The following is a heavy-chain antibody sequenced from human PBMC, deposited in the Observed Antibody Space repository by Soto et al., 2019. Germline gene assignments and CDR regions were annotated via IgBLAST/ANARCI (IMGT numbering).Heavy chain of an antibody. CDR3: VSEGLIYYDSRGYHSFDY. D-gene: IGHD3-22*01. Sequence: EVQLVESGGGLVEPGGSLRLSCAASGFSFNTNTMNWVRQAPWKGLEWVSSISAASSHIYYADSVQGRFTVSRDNARNSLFLQMNSLRADDTALYYCVSEGLIYYDSRGYHSFDYWGQGTLVTVSS. J-gene: IGHJ4*02. CDR2: ISAASSHI. CDR1: GFSFNTNT. V-gene: IGHV3-21*01.